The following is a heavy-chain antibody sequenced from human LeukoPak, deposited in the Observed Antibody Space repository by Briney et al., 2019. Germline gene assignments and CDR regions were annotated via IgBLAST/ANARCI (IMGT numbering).Heavy chain of an antibody. CDR2: IYSGGST. Sequence: GGSLRLSCAASGFTVSSNYMSWVRQAPGKGLEWVPVIYSGGSTDYADSVKGRFTISRDNSKNTLYLQMDSLRAEDTAVYYCARVDTAMVHMDVWGQGTTVTVSS. J-gene: IGHJ6*02. D-gene: IGHD5-18*01. CDR3: ARVDTAMVHMDV. CDR1: GFTVSSNY. V-gene: IGHV3-53*01.